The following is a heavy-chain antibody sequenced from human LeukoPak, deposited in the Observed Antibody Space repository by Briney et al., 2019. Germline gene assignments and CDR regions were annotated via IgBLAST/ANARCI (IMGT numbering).Heavy chain of an antibody. CDR1: GYSISSGYY. CDR2: IYYSGST. Sequence: SETLSLTCAVSGYSISSGYYWGWIRQPPGKGLDWISSIYYSGSTYYNPSLKSRVTISVDTSKNQLSLKLSSLTAADTAVYYCARHEYSGSYYGLYWFDPWGQGPLVPVSS. V-gene: IGHV4-38-2*01. J-gene: IGHJ5*02. D-gene: IGHD1-26*01. CDR3: ARHEYSGSYYGLYWFDP.